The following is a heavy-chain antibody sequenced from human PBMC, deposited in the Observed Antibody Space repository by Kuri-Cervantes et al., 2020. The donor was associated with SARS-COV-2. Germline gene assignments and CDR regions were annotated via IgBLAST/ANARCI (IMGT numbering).Heavy chain of an antibody. CDR3: ARDGDSYIPVLDY. Sequence: GGSLRLSCAASGFTFSGYWMTWVRQAPGKGLEWVANIKEDGSQRYYVDSVKGRFTISRDNANSSLYLQMNYLGAGDTAVYYCARDGDSYIPVLDYWGQGTLVTVSS. V-gene: IGHV3-7*01. J-gene: IGHJ4*02. CDR2: IKEDGSQR. D-gene: IGHD2-21*02. CDR1: GFTFSGYW.